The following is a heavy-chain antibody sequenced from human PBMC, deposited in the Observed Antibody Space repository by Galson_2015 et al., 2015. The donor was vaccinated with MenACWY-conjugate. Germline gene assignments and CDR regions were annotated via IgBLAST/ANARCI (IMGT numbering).Heavy chain of an antibody. J-gene: IGHJ4*02. V-gene: IGHV4-61*01. Sequence: SETLSLTCTVSGGSVSSGSYWTWIRQPPGKGLEWIGLIYSSGSTKYNPSLKSRVTMSLDMSKNQVSLKLSSVTAADTAVYYCAREYNKWGQGTLVTVSS. D-gene: IGHD1-14*01. CDR1: GGSVSSGSY. CDR3: AREYNK. CDR2: IYSSGST.